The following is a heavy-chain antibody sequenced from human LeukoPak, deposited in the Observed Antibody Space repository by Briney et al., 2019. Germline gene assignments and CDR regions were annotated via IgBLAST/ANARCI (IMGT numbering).Heavy chain of an antibody. J-gene: IGHJ4*02. Sequence: EASVKVSCKVSGYTLTELSMHWVRQAPGKGLEWMGGFDPEDGETIYAQKFQGRVTMTEDTSTDTAYMELSSLRSEDTAVYYCATDWGRHYYDSSGYYLGYWGQGTLVTVSS. CDR2: FDPEDGET. CDR3: ATDWGRHYYDSSGYYLGY. V-gene: IGHV1-24*01. CDR1: GYTLTELS. D-gene: IGHD3-22*01.